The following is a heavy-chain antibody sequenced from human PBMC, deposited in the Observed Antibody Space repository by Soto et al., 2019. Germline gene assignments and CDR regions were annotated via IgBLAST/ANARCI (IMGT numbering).Heavy chain of an antibody. CDR3: ARSRITMVRGVITNYYYYYGMDV. CDR1: GGSFSGYY. Sequence: QVQLQQWGAGLLKPSETLSLTCAVYGGSFSGYYWSWIRQPPGKGLEWIGEINHSGSTNYNPSLKGRVTISVDTSKNQFSLKLRSVTAADTAVYYCARSRITMVRGVITNYYYYYGMDVWGQGTTVTVSS. D-gene: IGHD3-10*01. V-gene: IGHV4-34*01. CDR2: INHSGST. J-gene: IGHJ6*02.